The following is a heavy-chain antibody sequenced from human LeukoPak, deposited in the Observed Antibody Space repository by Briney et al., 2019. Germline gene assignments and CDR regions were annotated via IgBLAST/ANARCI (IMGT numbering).Heavy chain of an antibody. Sequence: GGSLRLSCTASGFTFISYWMSWVRQAPGKGLDWVANIKQDESEKFYVDSVKGRFTISRDNAKNSLYLQMNSLRAEDTAVYYCARDPGIPAAGTVGYFDYWGQGTLVTVSS. CDR2: IKQDESEK. J-gene: IGHJ4*02. V-gene: IGHV3-7*01. CDR3: ARDPGIPAAGTVGYFDY. D-gene: IGHD6-13*01. CDR1: GFTFISYW.